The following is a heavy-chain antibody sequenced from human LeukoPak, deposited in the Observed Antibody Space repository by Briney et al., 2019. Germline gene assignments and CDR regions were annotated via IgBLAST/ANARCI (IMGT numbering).Heavy chain of an antibody. CDR1: GFTFDDYA. J-gene: IGHJ4*02. D-gene: IGHD6-19*01. Sequence: GGSLRLSCAASGFTFDDYAMHWVRQAPGKGLEWVSGISWNSGSIGYADSVKGRFTISRDNAKNSLYLQMNSLRAEDTAVYYCAKHSSGWYGPLDYWGQGTLVTVSS. CDR3: AKHSSGWYGPLDY. CDR2: ISWNSGSI. V-gene: IGHV3-9*01.